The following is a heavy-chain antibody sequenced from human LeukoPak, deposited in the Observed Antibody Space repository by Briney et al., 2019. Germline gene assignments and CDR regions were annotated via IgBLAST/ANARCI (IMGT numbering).Heavy chain of an antibody. CDR2: IHYSGST. D-gene: IGHD3-3*01. J-gene: IGHJ6*03. Sequence: PSETLSLTCTVSGGSISSHYWSWIRQPPGKGLEWIVYIHYSGSTNYNPSLKSRVTISVDTSKNQFSLKLSSVTAADTAVYYCARESEDWSGYPYYYYYYMDVWGKGTTVTVSS. CDR3: ARESEDWSGYPYYYYYYMDV. V-gene: IGHV4-59*11. CDR1: GGSISSHY.